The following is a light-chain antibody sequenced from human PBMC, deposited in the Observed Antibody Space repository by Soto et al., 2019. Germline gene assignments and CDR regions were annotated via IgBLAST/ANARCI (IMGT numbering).Light chain of an antibody. CDR3: QEYNDWRPIT. CDR1: QSISTK. V-gene: IGKV3-15*01. CDR2: GAY. J-gene: IGKJ4*01. Sequence: VMAQSPATLSLSPGESATLSCRDSQSISTKLAWYQQKPGQAPRLLIYGAYTRATGIPVRFSGSGSGTEFTLTITSLQFEDFAVYYCQEYNDWRPITCGGGTKVDIK.